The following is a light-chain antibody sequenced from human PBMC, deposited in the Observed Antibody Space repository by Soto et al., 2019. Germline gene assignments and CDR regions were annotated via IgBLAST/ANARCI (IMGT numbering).Light chain of an antibody. J-gene: IGLJ1*01. Sequence: QSALTQPASVSGSPGQSITISCTGTSSYVGGYKYVSWYQQHPGEAPKLMIYDVSNRPSWVSNRFSGSKSGNTASLTISGLQAEDEADYYCSSYTSSSTRVFGTGTKVTVL. V-gene: IGLV2-14*01. CDR1: SSYVGGYKY. CDR2: DVS. CDR3: SSYTSSSTRV.